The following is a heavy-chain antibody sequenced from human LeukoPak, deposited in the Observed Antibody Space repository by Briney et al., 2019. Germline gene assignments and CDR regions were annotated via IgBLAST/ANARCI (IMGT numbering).Heavy chain of an antibody. V-gene: IGHV4-59*01. Sequence: SETLSLTCIVSGGSISSYYWSWIRQPPGKGLEWIGYIYYSGTTNYNASLKSRVTMSVDTSNNQFSLKLTSVTAADTAVYHCARQPPNTASFDYWGQGTLVIVSS. D-gene: IGHD2-8*01. CDR1: GGSISSYY. CDR2: IYYSGTT. J-gene: IGHJ4*02. CDR3: ARQPPNTASFDY.